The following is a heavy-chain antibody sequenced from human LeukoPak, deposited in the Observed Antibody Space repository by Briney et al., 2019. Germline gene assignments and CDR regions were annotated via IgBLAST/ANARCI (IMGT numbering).Heavy chain of an antibody. J-gene: IGHJ6*03. CDR1: GGTFSSYA. V-gene: IGHV1-69*13. CDR3: ARERYCSSTSCYRPQQDYYYYYMDV. CDR2: IIPIFGTA. D-gene: IGHD2-2*01. Sequence: SVKVSCKASGGTFSSYAISWVRQAPGQGLEWMGGIIPIFGTANYAQKFQGRVTITADESTSTAYMELSSLRSEDTAVYYCARERYCSSTSCYRPQQDYYYYYMDVWGKGTTVTVSS.